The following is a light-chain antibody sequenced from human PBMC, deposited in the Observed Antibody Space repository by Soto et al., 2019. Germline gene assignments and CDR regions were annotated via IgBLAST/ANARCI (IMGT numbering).Light chain of an antibody. Sequence: GDRVTITCRASQGISSYLVWYQQKPGKAPKLLIYAASTLQSGVPSRFGGSGSETEFTLTISSLQPEDFATYYCQQLDSYPISFGQGTRLEIK. CDR1: QGISSY. J-gene: IGKJ5*01. V-gene: IGKV1-9*01. CDR2: AAS. CDR3: QQLDSYPIS.